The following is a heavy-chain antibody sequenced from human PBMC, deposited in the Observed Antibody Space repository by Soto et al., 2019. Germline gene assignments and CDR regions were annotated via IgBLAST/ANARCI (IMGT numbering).Heavy chain of an antibody. J-gene: IGHJ4*02. D-gene: IGHD2-15*01. V-gene: IGHV4-39*01. CDR2: IYYSGST. CDR1: GGSISSSSYY. CDR3: VVLAGFDY. Sequence: KTSETLSLTCTVSGGSISSSSYYWGWIRQPPGKGLEWIGSIYYSGSTYYNPSLKSRVTISVDTSKNQFSLKLSSVTAADTAVYYCVVLAGFDYWGQGTLVTVSS.